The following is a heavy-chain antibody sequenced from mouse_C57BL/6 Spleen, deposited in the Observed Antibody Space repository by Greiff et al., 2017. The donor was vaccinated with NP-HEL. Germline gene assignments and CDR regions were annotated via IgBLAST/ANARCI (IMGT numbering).Heavy chain of an antibody. J-gene: IGHJ4*01. V-gene: IGHV5-17*01. CDR3: ARDSYAMDY. CDR1: GFTFSDYG. CDR2: ISSGSSTI. Sequence: EVKLMASGGGLVKPGGSLKLSCAASGFTFSDYGMHWVRQAPEKGLEWVAYISSGSSTIYYADTVKGRFTISRDNAKNPLFLQMTSLRSEDTAMYYCARDSYAMDYWGQGTSVTVSS.